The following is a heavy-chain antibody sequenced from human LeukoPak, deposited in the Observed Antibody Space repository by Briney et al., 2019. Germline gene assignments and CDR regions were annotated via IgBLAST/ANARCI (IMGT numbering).Heavy chain of an antibody. CDR3: AKAWPARGYCSSTSCYYYYYMDV. CDR1: GFTFDDYA. V-gene: IGHV3-9*01. CDR2: ISWNSGSI. J-gene: IGHJ6*03. D-gene: IGHD2-2*01. Sequence: GGSLRLSCAASGFTFDDYAMHWVRQAPGKGLEWVSGISWNSGSIGYADSVKGRFTISRDNAKNSLYLQMNSLRAEDTALYYCAKAWPARGYCSSTSCYYYYYMDVWGKGTTVTISS.